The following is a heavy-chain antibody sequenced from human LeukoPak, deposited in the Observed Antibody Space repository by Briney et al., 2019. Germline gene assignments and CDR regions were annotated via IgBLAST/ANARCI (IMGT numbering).Heavy chain of an antibody. V-gene: IGHV3-30*18. CDR2: ISYDGSNK. Sequence: QPGGSLRLSCAASGFTFSSYGMHWVRQAPGKGLEWVAVISYDGSNKYYADSVKGRFTISRDNSKNTLYLQMNSLRAGDTAVYYCAKDTGDYWGQGTLVTVSS. J-gene: IGHJ4*02. D-gene: IGHD4-17*01. CDR3: AKDTGDY. CDR1: GFTFSSYG.